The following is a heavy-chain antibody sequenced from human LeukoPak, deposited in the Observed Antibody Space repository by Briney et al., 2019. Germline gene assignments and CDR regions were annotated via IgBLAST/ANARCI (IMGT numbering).Heavy chain of an antibody. CDR2: IEQGGST. CDR3: ARGVPPPDIVVVPAALTRFAP. Sequence: SETLPLTCAVCGGSFSGYYWSGMRRPPEEGLERTGEIEQGGSTNYNPSLKSRVTISVDTSKNQFSLKLSSVTAADTAVYYCARGVPPPDIVVVPAALTRFAPWGQGTLVNVSS. CDR1: GGSFSGYY. D-gene: IGHD2-2*01. J-gene: IGHJ5*02. V-gene: IGHV4-34*01.